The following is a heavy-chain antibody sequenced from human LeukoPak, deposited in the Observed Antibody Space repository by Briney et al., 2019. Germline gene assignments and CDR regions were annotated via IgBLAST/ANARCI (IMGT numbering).Heavy chain of an antibody. D-gene: IGHD2-21*01. CDR1: GYTFTSYA. CDR3: ARGVTIVVVEDNFDY. J-gene: IGHJ4*02. Sequence: ASVKVSCKASGYTFTSYAMHWVRQAPGQRLEWMGWINAGNGNTKYSQKFQGGVTITRDTSASTAYMELSSLRSEDTAVYYCARGVTIVVVEDNFDYWGQGTLVTVSS. V-gene: IGHV1-3*01. CDR2: INAGNGNT.